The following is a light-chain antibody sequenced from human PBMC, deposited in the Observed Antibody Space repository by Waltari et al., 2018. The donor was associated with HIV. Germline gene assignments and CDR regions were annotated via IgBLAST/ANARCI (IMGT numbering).Light chain of an antibody. CDR2: DVS. J-gene: IGLJ2*01. CDR3: SSYRTTFI. CDR1: TSHIAPSPP. Sequence: QSALTQPASMSGSPGQSITISCAGPTSHIAPSPPVPWSQQHPDRAPKLIIYDVSSPPSGVDSRFSGSKSGNTASLTISDLRSDDEAVYYCSSYRTTFIFGAGTKLNVL. V-gene: IGLV2-14*03.